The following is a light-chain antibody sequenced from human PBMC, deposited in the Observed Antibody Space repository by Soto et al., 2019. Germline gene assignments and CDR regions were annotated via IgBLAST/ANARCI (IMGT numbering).Light chain of an antibody. Sequence: EIVLTQSPGTLSLSPGERATLSCRASQSVSSNFLAWYQQKPGQAPKLLISGASSRATGIPDRFSGSGSGTDFTLTISRLEPEDFALYSCQQYDSSPGTFGQGTKLEIK. CDR3: QQYDSSPGT. CDR2: GAS. V-gene: IGKV3-20*01. J-gene: IGKJ2*02. CDR1: QSVSSNF.